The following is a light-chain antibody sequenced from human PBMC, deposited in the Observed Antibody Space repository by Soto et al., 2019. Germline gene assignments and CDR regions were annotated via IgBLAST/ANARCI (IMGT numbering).Light chain of an antibody. CDR2: DAS. V-gene: IGKV3-20*01. Sequence: ENVLTQSPGTLSLSPGERATLSCRASQSVSSSYLAWCQQKPGQAPRLLIYDASSRATGIPDRLGGGGFGTDFPFPFSRLEPKVFEVYFCKKYGSPPGPLGKGTKVDIK. CDR3: KKYGSPPGP. CDR1: QSVSSSY. J-gene: IGKJ1*01.